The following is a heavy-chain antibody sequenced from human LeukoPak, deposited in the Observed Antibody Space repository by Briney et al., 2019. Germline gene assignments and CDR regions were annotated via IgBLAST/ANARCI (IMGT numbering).Heavy chain of an antibody. CDR3: ARDATRGIGGSYHFDF. CDR1: GYTFSSYY. J-gene: IGHJ4*02. V-gene: IGHV1-46*01. CDR2: INPSRGST. Sequence: AAGKVSCKASGYTFSSYYMHWVRQAPGQGLEWMGIINPSRGSTSYAPKFQGRVTMTRDTSSSTVHMELRGLRSDDTAVYYCARDATRGIGGSYHFDFWGQGTLVTASS. D-gene: IGHD3-16*02.